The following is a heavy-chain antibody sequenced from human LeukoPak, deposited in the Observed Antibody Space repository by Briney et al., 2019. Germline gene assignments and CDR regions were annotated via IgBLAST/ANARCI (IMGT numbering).Heavy chain of an antibody. D-gene: IGHD5-18*01. J-gene: IGHJ4*02. CDR2: ISGSGSTI. CDR3: ARVRRGYSQENYSDY. V-gene: IGHV3-48*03. CDR1: GFTFSNYE. Sequence: GGSLRLSCAASGFTFSNYEMNWVRQAPGKGLEWVSYISGSGSTIYYADSVKGRFTISRDNAKHSLYLQMNSLRAKDTAFYDCARVRRGYSQENYSDYWGQGTMVTVSS.